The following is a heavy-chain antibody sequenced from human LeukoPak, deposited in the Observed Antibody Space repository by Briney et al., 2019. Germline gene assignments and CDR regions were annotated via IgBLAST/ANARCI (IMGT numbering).Heavy chain of an antibody. D-gene: IGHD3-22*01. Sequence: GGSLRLSCTASGFTFGDYAMSWVRQAPGKGLELVGFIRSKAYGGTTEYAASVKGRFTISRDDSKSIAYLQMNSLKTEDTAVYYCTSTYCYDSSGYYFGYWGQGTLVTVSS. CDR2: IRSKAYGGTT. J-gene: IGHJ4*02. V-gene: IGHV3-49*04. CDR3: TSTYCYDSSGYYFGY. CDR1: GFTFGDYA.